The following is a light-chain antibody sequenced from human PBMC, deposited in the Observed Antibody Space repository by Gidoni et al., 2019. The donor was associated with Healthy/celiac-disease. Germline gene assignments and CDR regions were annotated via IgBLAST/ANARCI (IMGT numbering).Light chain of an antibody. V-gene: IGKV1-9*01. CDR3: QQLNSYPRT. CDR2: AAT. CDR1: QGISSY. Sequence: DIQLTQSPSFLSASVGDRVTITCRASQGISSYLAWYQQKPGKAPKLLIYAATTLQSGVPSRFSGSGSGTEFTLTSSSLHPEDVATYYCQQLNSYPRTFGGGTKVEIK. J-gene: IGKJ4*01.